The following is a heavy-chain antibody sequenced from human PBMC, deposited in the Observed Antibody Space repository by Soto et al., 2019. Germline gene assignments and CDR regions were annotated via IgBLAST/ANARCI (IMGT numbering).Heavy chain of an antibody. CDR1: GYTFTRYA. J-gene: IGHJ3*02. CDR3: ARYSSGSRAFDI. V-gene: IGHV1-3*01. CDR2: INAGNGNT. D-gene: IGHD6-19*01. Sequence: GASVKVSCKAPGYTFTRYAMHGVRQAPGQRLEWMGWINAGNGNTKYSQKFQGRVTITRDTSASTAYMELSSLRSEDTAVYYCARYSSGSRAFDIWGQGTMVTVSS.